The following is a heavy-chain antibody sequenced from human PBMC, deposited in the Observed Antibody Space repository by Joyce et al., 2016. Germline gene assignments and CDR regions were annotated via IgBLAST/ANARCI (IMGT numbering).Heavy chain of an antibody. D-gene: IGHD3-16*02. CDR1: GYTFTGYY. J-gene: IGHJ4*02. CDR3: ARSKGYDYVWGSYRYTQGLPDY. V-gene: IGHV1-2*02. CDR2: INPNSGGI. Sequence: QVQLVQSGAEVKKPGASVKVSCKASGYTFTGYYMHWERQAPGQGFEWMGWINPNSGGIKSAQKFQDRVTMTRDTAISTAYMEMSRLRSDDTAVYYCARSKGYDYVWGSYRYTQGLPDYWGQGTLVTVSS.